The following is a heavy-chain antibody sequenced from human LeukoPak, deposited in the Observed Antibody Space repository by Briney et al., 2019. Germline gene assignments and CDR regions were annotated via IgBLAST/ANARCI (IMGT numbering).Heavy chain of an antibody. CDR1: GFTVSSNY. V-gene: IGHV3-53*01. Sequence: AGGSLRLSCAASGFTVSSNYMSWVRQAPGKGLEWVSVIYSGGSTYYADSVKGRFTISRDNSKNTLYLQMNSLRAEDTAVYYCAREKFRERDAFGIWGQGTMVTVSS. D-gene: IGHD3-10*01. CDR2: IYSGGST. J-gene: IGHJ3*02. CDR3: AREKFRERDAFGI.